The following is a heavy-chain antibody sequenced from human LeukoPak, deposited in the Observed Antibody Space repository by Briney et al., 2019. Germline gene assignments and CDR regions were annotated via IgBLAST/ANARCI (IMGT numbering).Heavy chain of an antibody. J-gene: IGHJ4*02. CDR2: INPNSGGI. D-gene: IGHD2-15*01. CDR1: GYTFTGHY. V-gene: IGHV1-2*02. CDR3: AREYCSGGSCYSADYYFDY. Sequence: ASVKVSCKASGYTFTGHYMHWVRQAPGQRLEWMGWINPNSGGINYAQKFQGRVTMTRDTSISTAYMELSRLRSDDTAVYYCAREYCSGGSCYSADYYFDYWGQGTLVTVSS.